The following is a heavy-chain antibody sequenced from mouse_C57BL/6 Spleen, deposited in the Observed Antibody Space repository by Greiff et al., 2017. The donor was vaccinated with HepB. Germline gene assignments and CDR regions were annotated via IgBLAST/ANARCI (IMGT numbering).Heavy chain of an antibody. CDR2: ISYSGST. D-gene: IGHD1-1*01. J-gene: IGHJ1*03. CDR3: ARDGYGSSRYFDV. V-gene: IGHV3-1*01. Sequence: VQLKESGPGMVKPSQSLSLTCTVTGYSITSGYDWHWIRHFPGNKLEWMGYISYSGSTNYNPSLKSRISITHDTSKNHFFLKLNSVTTEDTATYYCARDGYGSSRYFDVWGTGTTVTVSS. CDR1: GYSITSGYD.